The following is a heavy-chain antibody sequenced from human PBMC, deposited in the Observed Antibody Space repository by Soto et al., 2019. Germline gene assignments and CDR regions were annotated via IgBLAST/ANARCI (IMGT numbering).Heavy chain of an antibody. CDR1: GYTFTSYY. CDR2: INPSGGST. Sequence: QVQLVQSGAEVKKPGASVKVSCKASGYTFTSYYMHWVRQAPGQGLEWMGIINPSGGSTSYAQKFQVRVTMTRDTSTSTVYMELSSLRSEDTAVYYCARDGLDGSGSYSIDYWGQGTLVTVSS. D-gene: IGHD3-10*01. J-gene: IGHJ4*02. V-gene: IGHV1-46*01. CDR3: ARDGLDGSGSYSIDY.